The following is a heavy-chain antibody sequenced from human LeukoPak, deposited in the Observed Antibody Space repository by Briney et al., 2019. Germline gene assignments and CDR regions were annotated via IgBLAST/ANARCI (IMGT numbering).Heavy chain of an antibody. J-gene: IGHJ6*02. Sequence: ASVKVSCKASGYTFTGYYMHWVRQAPGQGLEWMGIINPSGGSTSYAQKFQGRVTMTRDTSTSTVYMELSSLRSEDTAVYYCARDFGGGSSSWTLYYYYGMDVWGQGTTVTVSS. CDR3: ARDFGGGSSSWTLYYYYGMDV. CDR1: GYTFTGYY. D-gene: IGHD6-13*01. CDR2: INPSGGST. V-gene: IGHV1-46*01.